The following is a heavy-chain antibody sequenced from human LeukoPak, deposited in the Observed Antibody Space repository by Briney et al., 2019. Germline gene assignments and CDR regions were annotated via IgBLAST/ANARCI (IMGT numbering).Heavy chain of an antibody. V-gene: IGHV1-2*04. Sequence: ASVKVSCKASGYTFTGYYMHWVRQAPGQGLEWMGWINPNSGGTNYAQKFQGWVTMTRDTSISTAYMELSRLRSDDTAVYYCASTLDIVVVLGGLDYWGQGTLVTVSS. CDR3: ASTLDIVVVLGGLDY. D-gene: IGHD2-2*03. J-gene: IGHJ4*02. CDR1: GYTFTGYY. CDR2: INPNSGGT.